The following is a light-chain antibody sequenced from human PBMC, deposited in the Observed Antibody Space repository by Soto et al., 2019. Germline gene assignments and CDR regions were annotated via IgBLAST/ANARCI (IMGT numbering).Light chain of an antibody. CDR2: EVN. J-gene: IGLJ3*02. CDR3: SSYAGGTTLWV. CDR1: SSDVGSYDL. Sequence: QSALTQPASVSGSPGQSITISCTGTSSDVGSYDLVSWYQHLPGKAPKLMIYEVNKRPSGVSNRLSGSKSGNTASLTLSGLQAEDEGDYYCSSYAGGTTLWVLGGGTKLTVL. V-gene: IGLV2-23*02.